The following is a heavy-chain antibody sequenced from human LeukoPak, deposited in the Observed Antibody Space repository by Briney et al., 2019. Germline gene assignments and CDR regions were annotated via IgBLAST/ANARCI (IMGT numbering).Heavy chain of an antibody. CDR2: ISGSGGNT. CDR1: GFTFSSYA. V-gene: IGHV3-23*01. D-gene: IGHD3-10*01. J-gene: IGHJ4*02. Sequence: GGSLRLSCAASGFTFSSYAMSWVRQAPGKGLEWVSAISGSGGNTYYADSVKGRFTISRDNSNNTLYLQMNSLRAEDTAVYYCAKDGGILWFGELPRPGLDYWGQGTLVTVSS. CDR3: AKDGGILWFGELPRPGLDY.